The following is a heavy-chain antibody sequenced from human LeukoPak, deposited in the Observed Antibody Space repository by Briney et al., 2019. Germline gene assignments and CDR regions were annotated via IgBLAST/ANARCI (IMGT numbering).Heavy chain of an antibody. J-gene: IGHJ4*02. CDR1: GYSFTSYW. CDR2: IYPGDSDT. V-gene: IGHV5-51*01. D-gene: IGHD2-21*02. Sequence: GESLKISCKGSGYSFTSYWIGWVRQMPGKGLEWMGIIYPGDSDTRYSPSFQGQVTISADKSISTAYLQWSSLKASDTAMYYCARHEAYCGGDCYPLDYWGQGTLVTVSS. CDR3: ARHEAYCGGDCYPLDY.